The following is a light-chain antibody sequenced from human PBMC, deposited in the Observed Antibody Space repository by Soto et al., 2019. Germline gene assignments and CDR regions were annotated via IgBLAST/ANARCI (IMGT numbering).Light chain of an antibody. CDR1: SSNIGSNT. V-gene: IGLV1-44*01. J-gene: IGLJ2*01. CDR2: SNN. CDR3: PAWDDSLNGVV. Sequence: QSVLTQPPSASGTPGQRVTISCSGSSSNIGSNTVNWYQQLPGTAPKLLIYSNNQRPSGVPDRFSGSKSGTSASLAISGLQCEDGDDYYCPAWDDSLNGVVFGGGTNLTAL.